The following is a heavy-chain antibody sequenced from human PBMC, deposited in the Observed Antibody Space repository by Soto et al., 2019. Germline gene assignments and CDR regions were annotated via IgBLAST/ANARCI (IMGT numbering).Heavy chain of an antibody. CDR2: IYYSGST. CDR3: ARTYYDFWSGYYMPRGGFDP. J-gene: IGHJ5*02. Sequence: SETLSLTCTVSGGSISSGGYYWSWIRQHPGKGLEWIGYIYYSGSTYYNPSLKSRVTISVDTSKNQFSLKLSSVTAADTAVYYCARTYYDFWSGYYMPRGGFDPWGQGTLVTVSS. V-gene: IGHV4-31*03. CDR1: GGSISSGGYY. D-gene: IGHD3-3*01.